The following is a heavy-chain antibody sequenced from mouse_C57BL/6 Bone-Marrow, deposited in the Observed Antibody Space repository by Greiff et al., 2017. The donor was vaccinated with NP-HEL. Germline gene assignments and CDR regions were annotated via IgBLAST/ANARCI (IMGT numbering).Heavy chain of an antibody. V-gene: IGHV1-19*01. CDR2: INPYNGGT. D-gene: IGHD2-4*01. CDR3: ARWDYDGFDY. Sequence: VQLQQSGPVLVKPGASVKMSCKASGYTFTDYYMNWVKQSPGKSLEWIGVINPYNGGTSYNQKFKGKATLTVDKSSSTAYMELNSLTSEDSAVYYCARWDYDGFDYWGQGTTLTVSS. CDR1: GYTFTDYY. J-gene: IGHJ2*01.